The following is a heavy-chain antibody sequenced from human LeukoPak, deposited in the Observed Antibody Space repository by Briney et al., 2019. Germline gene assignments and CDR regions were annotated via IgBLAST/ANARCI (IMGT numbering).Heavy chain of an antibody. CDR3: ATAPYDIFTAYYPNWFDP. CDR1: GYTLTELS. J-gene: IGHJ5*02. CDR2: FDPEDGET. V-gene: IGHV1-24*01. Sequence: GASVKVSCKVSGYTLTELSMHWVRQAPGKGLEWMGGFDPEDGETLYAQRFQGRVTMTEDTSTDTAYMELSSLRSEDTAVYYCATAPYDIFTAYYPNWFDPWGQGTLVTVSS. D-gene: IGHD3-9*01.